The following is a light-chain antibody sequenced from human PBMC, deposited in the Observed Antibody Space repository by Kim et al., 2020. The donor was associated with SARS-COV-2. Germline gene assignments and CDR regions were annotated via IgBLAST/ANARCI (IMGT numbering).Light chain of an antibody. CDR2: AAS. CDR1: QGISNY. J-gene: IGKJ1*01. V-gene: IGKV1-27*01. CDR3: QQCKSAPWT. Sequence: ASVGDRVTITCRASQGISNYLARYQQKPGKVPKLLIYAASALQSGVPSRFSGSGSGTDFTLTITSLQPEDVAAYYCQQCKSAPWTFGQGTKVDIK.